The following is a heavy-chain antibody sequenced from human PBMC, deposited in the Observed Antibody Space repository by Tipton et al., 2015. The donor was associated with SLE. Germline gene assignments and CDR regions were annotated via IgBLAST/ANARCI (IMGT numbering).Heavy chain of an antibody. V-gene: IGHV4-59*01. CDR1: GSSISSYY. D-gene: IGHD2-2*01. CDR3: ARVPAVYYYYMDV. CDR2: IYYSGST. J-gene: IGHJ6*03. Sequence: TLSLTCTVSGSSISSYYWSWIRQPPGKGLEWIGYIYYSGSTNYNPSLKSRVTISVDTSKNQFSLKLSSVTAADTAVYYCARVPAVYYYYMDVWGKGTTVTVSS.